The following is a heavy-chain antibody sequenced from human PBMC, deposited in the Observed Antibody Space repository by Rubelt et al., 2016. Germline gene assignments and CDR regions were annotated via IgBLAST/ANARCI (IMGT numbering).Heavy chain of an antibody. V-gene: IGHV1-2*02. CDR1: GYTFTSNY. J-gene: IGHJ5*02. CDR3: ARDVAVRLWGCGS. Sequence: QVQLVQSGAEVEMPGASVRISCEASGYTFTSNYMHWVRQAPGQGLEWMGWINPNSGGTNYAQKFQGRITMTRDTSISTAYMELSRLRYDDTAVYYCARDVAVRLWGCGSWGQGTLVTVSS. D-gene: IGHD6-6*01. CDR2: INPNSGGT.